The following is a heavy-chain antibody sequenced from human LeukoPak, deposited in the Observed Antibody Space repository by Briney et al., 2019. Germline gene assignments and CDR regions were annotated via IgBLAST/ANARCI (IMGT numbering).Heavy chain of an antibody. CDR1: GFTFSRYS. CDR3: ARDRRKGGSSWDRGWYVDL. D-gene: IGHD6-13*01. J-gene: IGHJ2*01. V-gene: IGHV3-21*01. Sequence: GGALRLPCAASGFTFSRYSMNWVRQAPGKGLEWVSSITSSSSYKYYADSVKGRFTISRDNAKNSLYLQMNSLRAEDTAVYYCARDRRKGGSSWDRGWYVDLWGRGTLVTVSS. CDR2: ITSSSSYK.